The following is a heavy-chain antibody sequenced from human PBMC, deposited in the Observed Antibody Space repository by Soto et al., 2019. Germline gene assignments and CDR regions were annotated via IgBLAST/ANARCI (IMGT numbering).Heavy chain of an antibody. Sequence: ASVKVSCKASGYTFTNYGISWVRQAPGQGLEWMGWNSAYNGNTNYAQKLQGRVTMTTDTSTSTAYMELRSLRSDDTAVYYCARLQWLVGGYYYGMDVWGQGTTVTVSS. J-gene: IGHJ6*02. CDR3: ARLQWLVGGYYYGMDV. D-gene: IGHD6-19*01. CDR1: GYTFTNYG. V-gene: IGHV1-18*01. CDR2: NSAYNGNT.